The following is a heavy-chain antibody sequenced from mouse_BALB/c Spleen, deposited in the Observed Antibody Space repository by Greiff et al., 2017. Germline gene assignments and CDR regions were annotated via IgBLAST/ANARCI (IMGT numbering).Heavy chain of an antibody. Sequence: EVHLVESGGGLVQPGGSRKLSCAASGFTFSSFGMHWVRQAPEKGLEWVAYISSGSSTIYYADTVKGRFTISRDNPKNTLFLQMTSLRSEDTAMYYCARLKGYYAMDYWGQGTSVTVSS. CDR3: ARLKGYYAMDY. J-gene: IGHJ4*01. CDR1: GFTFSSFG. V-gene: IGHV5-17*02. CDR2: ISSGSSTI. D-gene: IGHD1-3*01.